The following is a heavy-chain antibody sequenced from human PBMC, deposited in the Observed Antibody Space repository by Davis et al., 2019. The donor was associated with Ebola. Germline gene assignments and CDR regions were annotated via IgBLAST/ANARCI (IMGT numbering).Heavy chain of an antibody. CDR1: GYTFTGYY. V-gene: IGHV1-2*06. J-gene: IGHJ5*02. D-gene: IGHD4-23*01. CDR3: ARRVKAAPNWFDP. Sequence: ASVKVSCKASGYTFTGYYMHWVRQAPGQGLEWMGRINPNSGGTNYAQKFQGRVTMTRDTSISTAYMELSSLRSEDTAVYYCARRVKAAPNWFDPWGQGTLVTVSS. CDR2: INPNSGGT.